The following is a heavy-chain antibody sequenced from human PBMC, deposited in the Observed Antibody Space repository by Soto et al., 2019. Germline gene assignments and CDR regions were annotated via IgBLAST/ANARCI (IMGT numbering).Heavy chain of an antibody. CDR3: ARGPMLVGAALHWFDP. Sequence: GASVKVSCKASGYTFTSYAMHWVRQAPGQRLEWMGWINAGNGNTKYPQKFQGRVTLTRDTSASTAYMELSSLRSEDTAVYYCARGPMLVGAALHWFDPWGQGTLVTVSS. CDR2: INAGNGNT. D-gene: IGHD2-15*01. J-gene: IGHJ5*02. V-gene: IGHV1-3*01. CDR1: GYTFTSYA.